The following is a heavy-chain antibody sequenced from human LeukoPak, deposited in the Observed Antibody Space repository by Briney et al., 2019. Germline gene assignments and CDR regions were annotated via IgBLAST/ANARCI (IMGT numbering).Heavy chain of an antibody. J-gene: IGHJ4*02. Sequence: GGSLRLSCAASGFTFSSYAMSWVRQAPGKGLEWVSTISGSGASTYYADSVKGRFTISRDNSKNTLYLQMNSLRAEDTAVYYCAGNSILTGYYLSDYWGQGTLVTVSS. CDR2: ISGSGAST. CDR1: GFTFSSYA. V-gene: IGHV3-23*01. CDR3: AGNSILTGYYLSDY. D-gene: IGHD3-9*01.